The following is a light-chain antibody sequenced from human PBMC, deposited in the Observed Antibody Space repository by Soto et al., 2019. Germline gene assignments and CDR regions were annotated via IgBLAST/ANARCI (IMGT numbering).Light chain of an antibody. J-gene: IGLJ1*01. CDR1: NNDIGGYNY. CDR3: FSYTSSSTYV. CDR2: EVN. Sequence: QSALTQPASVSGSPGQSITVPCTGTNNDIGGYNYVSWYQQHPGKVPKLILYEVNIRPSGISDRFSGSKSSNTASLTISGLQAEDEADYYCFSYTSSSTYVFGIGTKVTVL. V-gene: IGLV2-14*03.